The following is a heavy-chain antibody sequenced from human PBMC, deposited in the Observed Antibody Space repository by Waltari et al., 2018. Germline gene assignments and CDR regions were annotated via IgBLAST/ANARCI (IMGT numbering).Heavy chain of an antibody. J-gene: IGHJ6*02. CDR2: IWYDGSNK. D-gene: IGHD3-3*01. V-gene: IGHV3-33*01. CDR3: AREEYTIFDFYYYYGMDV. Sequence: QVQLVESGGGVVQPGRSLRLSCAASGFTFSSYGMHWVRQAPGKGLEWVAVIWYDGSNKYYAESVKGRFTISRDNSKNTLYLQMNSLRAEDTAVYYCAREEYTIFDFYYYYGMDVWGQGTTVTVSS. CDR1: GFTFSSYG.